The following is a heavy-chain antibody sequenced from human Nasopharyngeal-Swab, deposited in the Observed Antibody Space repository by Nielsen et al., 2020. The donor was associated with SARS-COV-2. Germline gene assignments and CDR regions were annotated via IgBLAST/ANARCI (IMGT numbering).Heavy chain of an antibody. CDR3: ATHLPSKSDSSAPYLKS. CDR2: FDPEDGET. J-gene: IGHJ5*02. V-gene: IGHV1-24*01. D-gene: IGHD3-22*01. CDR1: GFTFSSFG. Sequence: GESLKISCAASGFTFSSFGMHWVRQAPGKGLEWMGFFDPEDGETLSAQNFQGRVTMTEDTSTGTAYMELSSLRSEDTAVYYCATHLPSKSDSSAPYLKSWGQGTLVTVSS.